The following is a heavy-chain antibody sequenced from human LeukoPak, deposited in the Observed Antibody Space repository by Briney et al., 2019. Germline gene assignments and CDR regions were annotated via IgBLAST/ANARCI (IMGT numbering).Heavy chain of an antibody. J-gene: IGHJ4*02. CDR1: GFTFSSYA. D-gene: IGHD3-22*01. CDR3: ARDLNYYDSSGYGH. V-gene: IGHV3-23*01. Sequence: AGGSLRLSCAASGFTFSSYAMSWVRQAPGKGLEWVSAISGSGGSTYYADSVKGRFTISRDNSKNTLYLQMNSLRAEDTAVYYCARDLNYYDSSGYGHWGQGTLVTVSS. CDR2: ISGSGGST.